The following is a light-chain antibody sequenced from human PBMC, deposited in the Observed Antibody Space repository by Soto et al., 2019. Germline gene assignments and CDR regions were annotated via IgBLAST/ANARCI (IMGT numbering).Light chain of an antibody. CDR3: CSYAGSSTVV. V-gene: IGLV2-23*02. CDR1: TSDVGSYNL. Sequence: QSVLTQPASVSGSPGQSITISCTTTTSDVGSYNLVSWYQQHPGKTPKLMIYEVTKRPSGVANRFSGSKSGNTASLTISGLQAEDEADYYCCSYAGSSTVVFGGGTQLTVL. CDR2: EVT. J-gene: IGLJ2*01.